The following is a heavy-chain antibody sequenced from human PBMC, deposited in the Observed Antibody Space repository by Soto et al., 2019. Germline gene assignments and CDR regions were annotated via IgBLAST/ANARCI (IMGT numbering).Heavy chain of an antibody. D-gene: IGHD2-21*02. CDR1: GFTVSGNY. CDR3: ATGLTLPVRPSFDT. J-gene: IGHJ5*02. Sequence: GGSLRLSXAASGFTVSGNYITWVRQAPGKGLEWVSVIFSGDNTYYSDSVKGRFTISRDNSKNTVYLQMNRLRGDDTAVYFCATGLTLPVRPSFDTWGQGTLVTVSS. CDR2: IFSGDNT. V-gene: IGHV3-53*01.